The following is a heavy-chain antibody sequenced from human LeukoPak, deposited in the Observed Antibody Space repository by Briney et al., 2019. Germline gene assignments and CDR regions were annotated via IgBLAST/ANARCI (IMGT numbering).Heavy chain of an antibody. CDR2: INPNSGDT. CDR3: ARAPKNDAYDI. CDR1: GYTFTGYY. Sequence: ASVKVSCKASGYTFTGYYIHWVRQAPGQGLEWVGWINPNSGDTHHAQNFQGRVTMTRDTSISTASMALSRLGSDDTAVYYCARAPKNDAYDIWGRGTMVTVSS. J-gene: IGHJ3*02. V-gene: IGHV1-2*02.